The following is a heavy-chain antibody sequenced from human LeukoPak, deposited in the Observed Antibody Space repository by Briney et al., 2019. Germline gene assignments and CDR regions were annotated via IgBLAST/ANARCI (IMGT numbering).Heavy chain of an antibody. J-gene: IGHJ5*02. V-gene: IGHV3-23*01. CDR3: AKGPRVDFWSGYYNWFDP. Sequence: GGSLRLSCAASGFTFSSYAVSWVRQAPGKGLEWVSAVSGSSYDTFYADSVKGRFTVSRDNSKNTLYLQMNSLRAEDTAVYYCAKGPRVDFWSGYYNWFDPWGQGTLVTVSS. D-gene: IGHD3-3*01. CDR1: GFTFSSYA. CDR2: VSGSSYDT.